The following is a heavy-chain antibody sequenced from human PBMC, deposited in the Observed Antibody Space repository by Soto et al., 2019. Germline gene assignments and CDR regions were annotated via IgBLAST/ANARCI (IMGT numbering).Heavy chain of an antibody. Sequence: ASVKVSCKASGYTFTSYDINWVRQATGQGLEWMGWMNPNRGNTGYAQKFQGRVTMTRNTSISTAYMELSSLRSEDTAVYYCASSGSYYYYYGMDVWGQGTTVTVSS. D-gene: IGHD1-26*01. CDR1: GYTFTSYD. CDR2: MNPNRGNT. J-gene: IGHJ6*02. CDR3: ASSGSYYYYYGMDV. V-gene: IGHV1-8*01.